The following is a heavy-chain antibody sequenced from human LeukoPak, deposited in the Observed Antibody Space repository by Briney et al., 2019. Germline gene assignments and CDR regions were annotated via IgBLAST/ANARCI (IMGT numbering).Heavy chain of an antibody. CDR1: GFTVSSNY. J-gene: IGHJ4*02. CDR3: ARVDYGSGSYFDY. D-gene: IGHD3-10*01. V-gene: IGHV3-53*01. Sequence: PGGSLRLSCAASGFTVSSNYMSWVRRAPGKGLEWVSVIYSGGSTDYADSVKGRLAISRDNSKNMLYLQLNSLRAEDTAVYYCARVDYGSGSYFDYWGQGTLVTVSS. CDR2: IYSGGST.